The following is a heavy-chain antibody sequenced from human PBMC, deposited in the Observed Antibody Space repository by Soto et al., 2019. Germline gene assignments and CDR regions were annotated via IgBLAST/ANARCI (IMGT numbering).Heavy chain of an antibody. Sequence: SGPTLVNPTETLTLTCTVSGFSLTTGKMGVSWIRQPPGKALEWLAHIFSDNERSYSTSLQGRPTISKGTSGSQVVLSMTNVDPVDTATYYCARMNVDSYQFYYAMDVWGQGTTVTVSS. D-gene: IGHD4-17*01. CDR3: ARMNVDSYQFYYAMDV. CDR1: GFSLTTGKMG. J-gene: IGHJ6*02. V-gene: IGHV2-26*01. CDR2: IFSDNER.